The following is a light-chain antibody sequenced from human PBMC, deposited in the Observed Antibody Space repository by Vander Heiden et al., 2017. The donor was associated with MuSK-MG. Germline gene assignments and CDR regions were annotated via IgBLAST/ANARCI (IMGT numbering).Light chain of an antibody. CDR2: SNN. V-gene: IGLV1-40*01. CDR3: QSFDTNLRGSV. CDR1: SAHIGTNFD. J-gene: IGLJ3*02. Sequence: QPVLPQPPSVSGAPAPRATISSTGSSAHIGTNFDVHWYQHLPGTAPKVVIYSNNNRPSGVPDRCSGSKSGASAALAIAGLQAEDEGDYYCQSFDTNLRGSVFGGGTKVAVL.